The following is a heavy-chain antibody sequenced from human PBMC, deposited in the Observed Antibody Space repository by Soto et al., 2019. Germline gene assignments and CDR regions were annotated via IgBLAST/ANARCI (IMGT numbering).Heavy chain of an antibody. CDR1: CGSIISGGFS. Sequence: SETLSLTCAFSCGSIISGGFSGTCIRQPPGKGLEFIGYIYYSGGTYYNPSLKSRVTISVDRSKNQFSLRLSSVTAADTAVYYCARATFFRKGYYDATDYYFFDYWGQGTLVTVSS. D-gene: IGHD3-22*01. V-gene: IGHV4-30-2*01. CDR3: ARATFFRKGYYDATDYYFFDY. CDR2: IYYSGGT. J-gene: IGHJ4*02.